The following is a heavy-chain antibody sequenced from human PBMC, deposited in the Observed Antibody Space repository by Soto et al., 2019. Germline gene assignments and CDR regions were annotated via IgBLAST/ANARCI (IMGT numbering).Heavy chain of an antibody. V-gene: IGHV2-5*02. J-gene: IGHJ4*02. CDR2: IYWDDDE. CDR1: GFSLTTSGVG. Sequence: QITLKESGPTLVKPTQTLTLTCTFSGFSLTTSGVGVGWIRQPPGKALEWLALIYWDDDESYSPSLKSRLTNTTANSKVQLIITMTNTDPVDTSTYYCTHRPRGNSYHFDYWGQGTLVTVSS. CDR3: THRPRGNSYHFDY. D-gene: IGHD5-18*01.